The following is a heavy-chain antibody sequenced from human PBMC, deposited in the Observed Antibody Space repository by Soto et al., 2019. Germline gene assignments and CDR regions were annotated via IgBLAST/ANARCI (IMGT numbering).Heavy chain of an antibody. V-gene: IGHV4-59*01. CDR1: GGSINAFF. CDR2: IFYSGST. CDR3: ATQTGLYYYGVDV. Sequence: SETLSLTCTVSGGSINAFFWSWVRQPPGKGLESIGYIFYSGSTNYNPSLKGRVTISLDTSKTQFSLNLTSVIAADTAVYYCATQTGLYYYGVDVWGQGSMVTFS. J-gene: IGHJ6*02.